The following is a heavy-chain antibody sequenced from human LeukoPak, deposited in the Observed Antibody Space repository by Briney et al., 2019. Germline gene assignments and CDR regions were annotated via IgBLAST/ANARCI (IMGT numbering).Heavy chain of an antibody. CDR2: INNSGVT. CDR3: ARGGTTHYYGSGTSP. V-gene: IGHV4-34*01. D-gene: IGHD3-10*01. CDR1: TGSFSGYY. J-gene: IGHJ5*02. Sequence: PSETLSLTCAVHTGSFSGYYWTWIRQAPGKGLEWIGEINNSGVTYYNPSLKSRVTISRDKSKIQISLQLKSVTAADTGVYYCARGGTTHYYGSGTSPWGQGTLVIVSS.